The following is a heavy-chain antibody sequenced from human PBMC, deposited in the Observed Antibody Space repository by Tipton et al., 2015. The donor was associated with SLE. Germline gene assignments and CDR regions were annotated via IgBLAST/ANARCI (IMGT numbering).Heavy chain of an antibody. J-gene: IGHJ6*03. V-gene: IGHV4-61*05. CDR1: GDSISDNSCY. CDR3: ARESFTNDFYYYMDV. Sequence: GLVKPSETLSLTCTVSGDSISDNSCYWGWIRQPPGKRLEWIGFIQGRENTNYNPSLESRVTISVDTSKNQFSLQLTSVTAADTAIYYCARESFTNDFYYYMDVWGKGTTVTVSS. D-gene: IGHD2-8*01. CDR2: IQGRENT.